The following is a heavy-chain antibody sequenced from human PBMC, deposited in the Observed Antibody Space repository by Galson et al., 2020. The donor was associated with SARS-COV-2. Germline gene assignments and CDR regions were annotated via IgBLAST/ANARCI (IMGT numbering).Heavy chain of an antibody. D-gene: IGHD3-22*01. CDR3: TTADKYYYDSSGYLNDAFDI. Sequence: GESLKISCAASGFTFSNAWMSWVRQAPGKGLEWVGRIKSKTDGGTTDYAAPVKGRFTISRDDSKNTLYLQMNSLKTEDTAVYYCTTADKYYYDSSGYLNDAFDIWGQGTMVTVSS. J-gene: IGHJ3*02. V-gene: IGHV3-15*01. CDR1: GFTFSNAW. CDR2: IKSKTDGGTT.